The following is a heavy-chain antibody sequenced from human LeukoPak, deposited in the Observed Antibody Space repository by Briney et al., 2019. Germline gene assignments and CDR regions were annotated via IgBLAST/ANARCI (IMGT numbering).Heavy chain of an antibody. J-gene: IGHJ4*02. CDR2: IYYSGST. V-gene: IGHV4-59*08. CDR3: ASSPRRGGYNFDY. Sequence: SETLSLTCTVSGGSISSYYWSWIRQPPGKGLEWIGYIYYSGSTNYNPSLKSRVTISVDTSKNQFSLKLSSVTAADTAVYYCASSPRRGGYNFDYWGQGTLVTVSS. D-gene: IGHD5-24*01. CDR1: GGSISSYY.